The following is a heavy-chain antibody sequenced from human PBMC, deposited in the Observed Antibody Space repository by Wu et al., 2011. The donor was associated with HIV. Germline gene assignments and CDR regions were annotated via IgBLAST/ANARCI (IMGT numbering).Heavy chain of an antibody. Sequence: QVQLVQSGAEVKKPGASVKVSCKASGYTFTSYDINWVRQATGQGLEWMGWMNPNSGNTGYAQKFQGRVTMTRNTSISTAYMELSSLRSEDTAVYYCARGLYCGGDCYYYYYYYYMDVWGKGTDGHRL. V-gene: IGHV1-8*02. J-gene: IGHJ6*03. CDR1: GYTFTSYD. CDR2: MNPNSGNT. D-gene: IGHD2-21*01. CDR3: ARGLYCGGDCYYYYYYYYMDV.